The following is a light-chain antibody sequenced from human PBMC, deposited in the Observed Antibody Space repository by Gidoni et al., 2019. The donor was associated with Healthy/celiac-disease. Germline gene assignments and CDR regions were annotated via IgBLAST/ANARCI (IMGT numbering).Light chain of an antibody. Sequence: IQMTQSPSSLSASVGDRVTITCRASQSISSYLNWYQQKPGKAPKLLIYAASSVQSGVPSRCSGSGSGTDFTLTISSLQPEDFATYYCQQSYSTLGITFGPGTKVDIK. CDR1: QSISSY. J-gene: IGKJ3*01. CDR2: AAS. V-gene: IGKV1-39*01. CDR3: QQSYSTLGIT.